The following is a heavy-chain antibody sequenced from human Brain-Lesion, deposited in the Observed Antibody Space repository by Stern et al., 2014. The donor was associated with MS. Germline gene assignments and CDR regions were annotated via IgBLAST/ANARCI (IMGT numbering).Heavy chain of an antibody. Sequence: MQLVESGAGVDQPGRSRKISCAASGFTFSSYDMHWVRQGPGKGLEWVASISYDGSNKYYADSVKGRFTISRDNSKNTLFLQMNSLRTEDTAVYYCAKNPGGFTIDWGQGTLVTVSS. D-gene: IGHD3-3*01. V-gene: IGHV3-30*18. CDR2: ISYDGSNK. CDR3: AKNPGGFTID. CDR1: GFTFSSYD. J-gene: IGHJ4*02.